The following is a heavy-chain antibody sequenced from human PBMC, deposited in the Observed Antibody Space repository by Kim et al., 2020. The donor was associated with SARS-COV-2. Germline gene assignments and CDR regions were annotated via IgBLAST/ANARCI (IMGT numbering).Heavy chain of an antibody. J-gene: IGHJ2*01. D-gene: IGHD6-13*01. CDR3: AADPAAGYWYFDL. Sequence: YAQKFQERVTITRDMSTSTAYMELSSLRSEDTAVYYCAADPAAGYWYFDLWGRGTLVTVSS. V-gene: IGHV1-58*01.